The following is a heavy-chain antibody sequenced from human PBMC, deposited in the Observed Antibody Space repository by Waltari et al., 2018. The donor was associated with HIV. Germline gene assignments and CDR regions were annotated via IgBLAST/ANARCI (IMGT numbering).Heavy chain of an antibody. D-gene: IGHD3-22*01. CDR1: GFMFSGYV. V-gene: IGHV3-30*01. CDR2: TSYDGTNN. J-gene: IGHJ6*04. CDR3: AKDRSGSLHYFYYYGMDV. Sequence: QVQLVESGGGVVRPGGSLRLSCSASGFMFSGYVLHWFRQAPGKGLGWVAATSYDGTNNYYAHSVKGRFTISRDNIKNILHLQMNSLKIEDMAVYYCAKDRSGSLHYFYYYGMDVWGKGTTVAVSS.